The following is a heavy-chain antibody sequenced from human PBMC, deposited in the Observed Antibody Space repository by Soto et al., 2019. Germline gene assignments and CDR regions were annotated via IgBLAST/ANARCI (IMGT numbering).Heavy chain of an antibody. CDR3: ARDSPGTFRDGHNSNYYYHYGMDV. CDR2: TSSSGSTT. J-gene: IGHJ6*02. D-gene: IGHD1-1*01. Sequence: QVPLVESGGGLVQPGGSLRLTCAASGFTFTDYYMSWIRQAPGKGLEWVSYTSSSGSTTYYADSVKGRFTISRDNAKKSLYLQMNSLRAEDTAVYYCARDSPGTFRDGHNSNYYYHYGMDVWGQGTTVTVSS. CDR1: GFTFTDYY. V-gene: IGHV3-11*01.